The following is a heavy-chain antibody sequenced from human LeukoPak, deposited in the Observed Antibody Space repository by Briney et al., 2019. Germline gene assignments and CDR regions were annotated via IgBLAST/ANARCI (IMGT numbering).Heavy chain of an antibody. J-gene: IGHJ4*02. D-gene: IGHD6-19*01. CDR3: ARTTIAVAVWVFFDY. V-gene: IGHV1-69*13. CDR2: IIPIFGTA. CDR1: GGTFSSYA. Sequence: SVKVSCKASGGTFSSYAISWVRQAPGQGLEWMGGIIPIFGTANYAQKFQGRVTITADESTSTAYMELSSLRSEDTAVYYCARTTIAVAVWVFFDYWGQGTLVTVSS.